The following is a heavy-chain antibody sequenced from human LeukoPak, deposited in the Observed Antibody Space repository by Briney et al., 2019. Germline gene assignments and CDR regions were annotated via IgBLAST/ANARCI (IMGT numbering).Heavy chain of an antibody. CDR3: TTLMGSIGQ. Sequence: GGSLRLSCAASGFSFSDAWMSWVRQAPGKGLEWVGRIKSKSDGGTTDYAAPVKDRFTISRDDSKNTVYVQMNSLKTEDTAVYYCTTLMGSIGQWGQGTLVTVSS. D-gene: IGHD6-19*01. CDR1: GFSFSDAW. V-gene: IGHV3-15*01. CDR2: IKSKSDGGTT. J-gene: IGHJ4*02.